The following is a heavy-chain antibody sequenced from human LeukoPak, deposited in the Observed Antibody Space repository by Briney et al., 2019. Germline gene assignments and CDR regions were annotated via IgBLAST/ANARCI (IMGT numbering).Heavy chain of an antibody. D-gene: IGHD6-13*01. CDR1: GFTFSSYA. Sequence: PGRSLRLSCAASGFTFSSYAMHWVRQAPGKGLEWVAVISYDGSNKYYADSVKGRFTISRDNSKNTLYLQMNSLRAEDTAVYYCAREGSSWPPGYYFDYWGQGTLVTVSS. J-gene: IGHJ4*02. CDR2: ISYDGSNK. CDR3: AREGSSWPPGYYFDY. V-gene: IGHV3-30-3*01.